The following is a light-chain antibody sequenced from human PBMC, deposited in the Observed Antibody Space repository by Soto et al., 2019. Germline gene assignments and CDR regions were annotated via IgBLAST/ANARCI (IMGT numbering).Light chain of an antibody. Sequence: QPVLTQPASVSGSPGQSITIPCTGTSSDVGGYNYVSWYQQHPGKAPKLMIYDVSNRPSGVSNRFSGSKSGNTASLTISGLQAEDEADYYCSSYTSSSLVFGTGTKLTVL. CDR2: DVS. CDR1: SSDVGGYNY. V-gene: IGLV2-14*01. CDR3: SSYTSSSLV. J-gene: IGLJ1*01.